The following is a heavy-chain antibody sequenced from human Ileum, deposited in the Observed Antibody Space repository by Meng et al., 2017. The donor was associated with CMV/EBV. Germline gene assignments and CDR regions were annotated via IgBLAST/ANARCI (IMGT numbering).Heavy chain of an antibody. CDR1: GYTFSSNN. CDR3: ARDGLSGRYFDY. Sequence: SCQASGYTFSSNNMIWVRQAPGPAPEWMGWIDTNTGHPTYAQGFTGRFVFSFDTSVSTAYLQISSLKPEDTAVYYCARDGLSGRYFDYWGQGTLVTVSS. V-gene: IGHV7-4-1*02. D-gene: IGHD1-26*01. J-gene: IGHJ4*02. CDR2: IDTNTGHP.